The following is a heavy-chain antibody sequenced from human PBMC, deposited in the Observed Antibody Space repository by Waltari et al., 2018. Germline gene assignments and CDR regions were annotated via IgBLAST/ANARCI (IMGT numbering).Heavy chain of an antibody. CDR3: ARGPYCGGDCYLDS. CDR1: GGYIRNYY. CDR2: IYSSGTT. Sequence: QVHLQESGPGLVKPSETLSLNCSVSGGYIRNYYWSWIRQPAGKGPEWIGRIYSSGTTGYNPTLKRRVTMSVDTPKNEFSLNLASVTAADTAVYYCARGPYCGGDCYLDSWGQGTLVTVSS. D-gene: IGHD2-21*01. J-gene: IGHJ4*02. V-gene: IGHV4-4*07.